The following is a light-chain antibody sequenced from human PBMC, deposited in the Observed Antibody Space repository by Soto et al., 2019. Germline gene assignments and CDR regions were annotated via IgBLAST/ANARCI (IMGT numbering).Light chain of an antibody. CDR2: DVN. Sequence: QSALTQPRSVSGSPGRSVTISCTGTSSDVGGYDYVSWYQQHPGKAPKLLIYDVNKRPSGVPDRFSGSKSGNTASLTVSGVQAEDEADYYCCSYAGKSTYTWVFGGGIKLTVL. CDR1: SSDVGGYDY. V-gene: IGLV2-11*01. J-gene: IGLJ3*02. CDR3: CSYAGKSTYTWV.